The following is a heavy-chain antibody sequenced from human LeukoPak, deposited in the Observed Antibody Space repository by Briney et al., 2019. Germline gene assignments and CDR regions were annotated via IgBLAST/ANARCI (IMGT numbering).Heavy chain of an antibody. J-gene: IGHJ6*03. V-gene: IGHV4-59*01. Sequence: SETLSLTCTAPGGSISSYYWSWIPHPPGKGLEWVGYVYYSGGTNYNPSLKRRAAISVDTSKNQFPLNLNSVTAAHTALYYCARSSYRSSWEYYYNTYMDVWGKGTTATVSS. D-gene: IGHD6-13*01. CDR2: VYYSGGT. CDR3: ARSSYRSSWEYYYNTYMDV. CDR1: GGSISSYY.